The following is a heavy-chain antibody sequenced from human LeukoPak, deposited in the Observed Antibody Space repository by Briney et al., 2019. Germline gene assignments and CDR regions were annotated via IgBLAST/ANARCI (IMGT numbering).Heavy chain of an antibody. V-gene: IGHV3-48*03. J-gene: IGHJ3*02. Sequence: PGGSLRLSCAVSGVTFSSYEMNWVRQAPGKGLEWVSYISSSGSTIYYADSVKGRFTISRDNAKKSLYLQMNSLRAEDTAVYYCARARLTDYVWGRRTFDIWGQGTMVTISS. CDR3: ARARLTDYVWGRRTFDI. CDR2: ISSSGSTI. D-gene: IGHD3-16*01. CDR1: GVTFSSYE.